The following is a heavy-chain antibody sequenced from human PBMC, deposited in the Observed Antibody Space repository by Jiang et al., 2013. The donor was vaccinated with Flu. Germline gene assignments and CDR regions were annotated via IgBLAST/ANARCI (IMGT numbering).Heavy chain of an antibody. CDR2: INHSGST. J-gene: IGHJ4*02. CDR3: ARTVSGSVYDLFPSQTYYFDY. Sequence: GLVKPSETLSLTCAVYGGSFSGYYWSWIRQPPGKGLEWIGEINHSGSTNYNPSLKSRVTISVDTSKNQFSLILTSVTAADTAVYYCARTVSGSVYDLFPSQTYYFDYWGQGTLVTVSS. D-gene: IGHD5/OR15-5a*01. CDR1: GGSFSGYY. V-gene: IGHV4-34*01.